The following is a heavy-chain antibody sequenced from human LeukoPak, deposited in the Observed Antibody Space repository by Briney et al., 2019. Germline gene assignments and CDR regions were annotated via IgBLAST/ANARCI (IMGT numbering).Heavy chain of an antibody. V-gene: IGHV3-30-3*01. CDR1: GFTFSSYA. D-gene: IGHD2-2*01. CDR2: ISYDGSNK. J-gene: IGHJ4*02. CDR3: ARGFGYCSRTSCLHLDY. Sequence: GGSLRLSCAASGFTFSSYAMHWVRQAPGKGLEWVAVISYDGSNKYYADSVKGRFTISRDNSKNTLYLQMNSLRAEDTAVYYCARGFGYCSRTSCLHLDYWGQGTLVTVSS.